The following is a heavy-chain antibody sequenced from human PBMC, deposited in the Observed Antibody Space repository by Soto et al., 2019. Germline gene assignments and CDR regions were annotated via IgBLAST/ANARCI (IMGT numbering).Heavy chain of an antibody. Sequence: GGSLRLSCAASGFTFSSYGMHWVRQAPGKGLEWVAVIWYDGSNKYYADSAKGRFTISRDNSKNTLYLQMNSLRAEDTAVYYCARDRGAQRALDYWGQGTLVTVYS. D-gene: IGHD3-10*01. J-gene: IGHJ4*02. CDR2: IWYDGSNK. V-gene: IGHV3-33*01. CDR1: GFTFSSYG. CDR3: ARDRGAQRALDY.